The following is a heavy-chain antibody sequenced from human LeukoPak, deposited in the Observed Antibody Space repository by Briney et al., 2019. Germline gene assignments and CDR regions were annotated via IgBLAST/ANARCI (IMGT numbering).Heavy chain of an antibody. CDR1: GFTFSNYW. J-gene: IGHJ5*02. Sequence: PGGSLRLSCAASGFTFSNYWMNWVRQPPGKGLEWIGSIYYSGSTYYNPSLKSRVTISVDTSKNQFSLKLSSVTAADTAVYYCARDLPAAGRNWFDPWGQGTLVTVSS. CDR3: ARDLPAAGRNWFDP. CDR2: IYYSGST. D-gene: IGHD6-13*01. V-gene: IGHV4-39*07.